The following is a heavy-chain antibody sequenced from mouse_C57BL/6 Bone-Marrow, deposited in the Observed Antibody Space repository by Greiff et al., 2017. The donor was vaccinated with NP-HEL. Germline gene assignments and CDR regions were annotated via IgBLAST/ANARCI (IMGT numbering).Heavy chain of an antibody. J-gene: IGHJ1*03. CDR3: ARTPGSSSSDWDFDG. CDR2: IDPSDSYT. D-gene: IGHD1-1*01. V-gene: IGHV1-59*01. Sequence: VQLQQPGAELVRPGTSVKLSCKASGYTFTSYWMHWVKQRPGQGLEWIGVIDPSDSYTNYNQKFKGKATLTVDTSSSTAYMQLSSLTSEDSAVYYCARTPGSSSSDWDFDGWGTGTTVTVSS. CDR1: GYTFTSYW.